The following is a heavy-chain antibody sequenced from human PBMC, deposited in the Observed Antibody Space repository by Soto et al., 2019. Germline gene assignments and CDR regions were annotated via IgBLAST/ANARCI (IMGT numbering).Heavy chain of an antibody. CDR3: AKEGPITNWYFDY. J-gene: IGHJ4*02. CDR2: ISYDGKVA. CDR1: GFTFSSYG. V-gene: IGHV3-30*18. Sequence: QVQLVESGGGVVQPGRSLRLSCAASGFTFSSYGMHWVRQAPGKGXEWVTVISYDGKVAYYADSVKGRFTISRDNSKNTLYLQMNXLRTEXTAMYYCAKEGPITNWYFDYWGQGTLVTVSS. D-gene: IGHD1-1*01.